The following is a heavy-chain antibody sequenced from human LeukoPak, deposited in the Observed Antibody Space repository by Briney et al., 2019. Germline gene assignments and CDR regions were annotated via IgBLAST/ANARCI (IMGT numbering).Heavy chain of an antibody. CDR3: ARVAAAVPDQ. J-gene: IGHJ5*02. CDR2: IKQDGSEK. V-gene: IGHV3-7*04. CDR1: AFTFTTYR. Sequence: GGYLRLYSAAAAFTFTTYRMSWLRQAPGQGLEWVANIKQDGSEKYYMDSVKGRFTISRDNAKNSLYLQMSSLRAEDTAVYYCARVAAAVPDQWGQGTLVTVSS. D-gene: IGHD6-13*01.